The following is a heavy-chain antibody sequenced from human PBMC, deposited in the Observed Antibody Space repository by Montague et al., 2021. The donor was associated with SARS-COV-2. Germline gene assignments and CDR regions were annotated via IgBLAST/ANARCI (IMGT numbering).Heavy chain of an antibody. CDR3: VKDSVHY. D-gene: IGHD3-10*01. Sequence: SLRLSCAVSGFTFSVYTMSWVRQAPGKGLEWVAGIDPSGGRTYYSESVKGRFTIFRDNSKNTLYLQMNSLRSEDAAIYYCVKDSVHYWGQGTLVTVSS. CDR1: GFTFSVYT. V-gene: IGHV3-23*05. J-gene: IGHJ4*02. CDR2: IDPSGGRT.